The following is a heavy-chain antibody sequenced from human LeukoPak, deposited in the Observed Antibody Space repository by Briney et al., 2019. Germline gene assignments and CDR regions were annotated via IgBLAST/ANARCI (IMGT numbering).Heavy chain of an antibody. CDR3: ARSGDSYGPNWFNG. J-gene: IGHJ5*02. D-gene: IGHD5-18*01. CDR1: GILFSDTY. Sequence: PGGPLRLSCAASGILFSDTYLDWVRQAPGKGLEWVGRSSDKANGYTTKYAASVRDRFTISSDDSTNSSYVQMKSLKIDDTAVYYFARSGDSYGPNWFNGGGQRTLVTVSS. V-gene: IGHV3-72*01. CDR2: SSDKANGYTT.